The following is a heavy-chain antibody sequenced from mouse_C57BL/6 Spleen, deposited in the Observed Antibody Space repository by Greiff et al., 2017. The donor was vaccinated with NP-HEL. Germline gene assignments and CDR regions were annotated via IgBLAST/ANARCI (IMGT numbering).Heavy chain of an antibody. J-gene: IGHJ3*01. Sequence: EVQRVESGGGLVKPGGSLKLSCVASGFTFSDYGMHWVRQAPEKGLEWVAYISSGSSTIDYADTVKGRFTYSRDNAKNILFLQMTSLRSEDTAMYYCARGAREFAYWGKGTLVTVSA. V-gene: IGHV5-17*01. CDR1: GFTFSDYG. CDR3: ARGAREFAY. CDR2: ISSGSSTI.